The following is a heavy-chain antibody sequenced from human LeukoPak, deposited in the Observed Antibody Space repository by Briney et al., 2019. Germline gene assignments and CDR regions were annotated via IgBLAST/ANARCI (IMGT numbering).Heavy chain of an antibody. D-gene: IGHD2-15*01. CDR2: ISSSSSTI. Sequence: GGSLRLSCAASGFTFSSYSVNWVRQAPGKGLGWVSYISSSSSTIYYADSVKGRFTISRDNAKNSLYLQMNSLRAEDTAVYYCARGYCSGGSCYVFDYWGQGTLVTVSS. J-gene: IGHJ4*02. V-gene: IGHV3-48*01. CDR3: ARGYCSGGSCYVFDY. CDR1: GFTFSSYS.